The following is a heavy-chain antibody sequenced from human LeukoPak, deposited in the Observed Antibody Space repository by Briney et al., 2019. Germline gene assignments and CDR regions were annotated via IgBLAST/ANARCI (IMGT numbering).Heavy chain of an antibody. V-gene: IGHV3-23*01. CDR3: AKDRGYSYDLYYFDY. D-gene: IGHD5-18*01. CDR1: GFTFSSYA. CDR2: ISGSGGST. Sequence: GGSLRLSCAASGFTFSSYAMSWVRQAPGKGLEWVSAISGSGGSTYYADSVKGRFTISRDNSKNTLYLQMNSLRAEDTAVYYCAKDRGYSYDLYYFDYWGQGTLVTVSS. J-gene: IGHJ4*02.